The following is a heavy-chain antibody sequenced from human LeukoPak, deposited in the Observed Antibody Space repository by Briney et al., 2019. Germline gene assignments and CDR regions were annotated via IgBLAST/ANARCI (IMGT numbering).Heavy chain of an antibody. CDR3: ARGVYIAAAQYAY. Sequence: SETLSLTCTVSGGSISSYYWSWIRQPPGKGLEWVGYIYYSGTTKYNPSLKSRVSISVDTSKNQFSLKLSSVTAADTAVYYCARGVYIAAAQYAYWGQETLVTVSS. CDR2: IYYSGTT. D-gene: IGHD6-13*01. J-gene: IGHJ4*02. CDR1: GGSISSYY. V-gene: IGHV4-59*01.